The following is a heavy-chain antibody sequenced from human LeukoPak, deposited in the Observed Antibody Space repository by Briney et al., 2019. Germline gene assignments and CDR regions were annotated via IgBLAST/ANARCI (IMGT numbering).Heavy chain of an antibody. CDR1: GGSISSSSYY. CDR2: IYYSGST. Sequence: SETLSLTCSVSGGSISSSSYYWGWIRQPPGKGLEWIGSIYYSGSTYYNPSLKGRVTISIDTSKHQFSLNLSSVTAADTAMYYCASRERWGQGTLVTVSS. J-gene: IGHJ4*02. CDR3: ASRER. V-gene: IGHV4-39*07.